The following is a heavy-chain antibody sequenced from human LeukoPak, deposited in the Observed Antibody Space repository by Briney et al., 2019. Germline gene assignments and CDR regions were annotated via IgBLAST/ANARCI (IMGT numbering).Heavy chain of an antibody. J-gene: IGHJ4*02. V-gene: IGHV3-23*01. D-gene: IGHD6-19*01. CDR1: GFTFSSYD. Sequence: GGSLRLSCAASGFTFSSYDVNWVRQAPGKGLEWVSGINNNAHRTDYADPVRGRFTISRDNSKNTLYLQMNSLRAEDTAVYYCAKVNWPDYSSGNSWGQGTLVTVSS. CDR2: INNNAHRT. CDR3: AKVNWPDYSSGNS.